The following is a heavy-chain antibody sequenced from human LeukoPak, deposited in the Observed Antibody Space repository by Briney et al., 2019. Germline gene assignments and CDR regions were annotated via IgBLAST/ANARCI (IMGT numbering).Heavy chain of an antibody. CDR3: AKGGSSCCFDC. V-gene: IGHV3-30*18. J-gene: IGHJ4*02. Sequence: PGGSLRLSCAASGFTFSSYGMHWVRQAPGKGLEWVALISNDGSNKYYADSVKGRFTITRDNSNNTLYLQMNSLRAEDTAVYYCAKGGSSCCFDCWGQGTLVTVSS. CDR2: ISNDGSNK. D-gene: IGHD2-15*01. CDR1: GFTFSSYG.